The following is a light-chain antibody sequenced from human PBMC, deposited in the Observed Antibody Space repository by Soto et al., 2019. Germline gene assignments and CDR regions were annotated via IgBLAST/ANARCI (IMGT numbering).Light chain of an antibody. CDR3: QQGDSTRIT. CDR2: AAS. CDR1: QSISSY. V-gene: IGKV1-39*01. J-gene: IGKJ3*01. Sequence: DIPMTQSPSSLSASVGERVTITCRASQSISSYLNWYQQKPGKAPKLLIYAASSLQSGVPSRFNGSGAETDFTLTISSVQPEDFATYCCQQGDSTRITFHPATNVDIK.